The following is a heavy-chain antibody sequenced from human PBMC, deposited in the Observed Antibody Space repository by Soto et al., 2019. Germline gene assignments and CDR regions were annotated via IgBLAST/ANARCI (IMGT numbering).Heavy chain of an antibody. J-gene: IGHJ4*02. CDR2: ISGSAGTT. V-gene: IGHV3-23*01. CDR3: ARTSGDYARLFDY. D-gene: IGHD4-17*01. CDR1: GLTFSYYA. Sequence: EVQLLESGGGVVQPGGSLRLSCAASGLTFSYYAMSWVRQAPGKGLEWVSLISGSAGTTDYAHSVKGRFTISRDNSKNTLYLQMNSLRADDPAVYYCARTSGDYARLFDYWGQGTLVTVSS.